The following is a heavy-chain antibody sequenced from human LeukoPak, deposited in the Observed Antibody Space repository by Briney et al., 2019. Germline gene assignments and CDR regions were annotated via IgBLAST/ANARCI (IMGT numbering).Heavy chain of an antibody. CDR1: GFTFSGSA. J-gene: IGHJ4*02. CDR2: IRSKANSYAT. D-gene: IGHD4-17*01. V-gene: IGHV3-73*01. CDR3: TSHDYGDYPFDY. Sequence: GGSLILSCAASGFTFSGSALHWVRQASGKGLEWVGRIRSKANSYATAYAASVRGRFTISRDDSKDTAYLQMNSLKTEDTAVYYCTSHDYGDYPFDYWGQGTLVTVSS.